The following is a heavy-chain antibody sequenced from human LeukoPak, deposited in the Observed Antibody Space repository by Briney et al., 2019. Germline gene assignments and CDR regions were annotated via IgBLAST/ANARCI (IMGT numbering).Heavy chain of an antibody. CDR3: ARVGGIYDYVWGSYRHDPFDI. V-gene: IGHV4-59*01. D-gene: IGHD3-16*02. CDR1: GGSISSYY. Sequence: KSSETLSLTCTVSGGSISSYYWSWIRQPPGKGLEWIGSIYYSGSTYYNPSLKSRVTISVDTSKNQFSLKLSSVTAADTAVYYCARVGGIYDYVWGSYRHDPFDIWGQGTMVTVSS. J-gene: IGHJ3*02. CDR2: IYYSGST.